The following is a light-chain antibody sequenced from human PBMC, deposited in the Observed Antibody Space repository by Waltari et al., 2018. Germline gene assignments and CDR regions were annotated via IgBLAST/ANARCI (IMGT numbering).Light chain of an antibody. J-gene: IGLJ2*01. CDR1: SSNIGEGFG. CDR3: QSYDSSLFVV. CDR2: GNN. Sequence: QSVLTLPPSVSGAPGQRVTIPCTGSSSNIGEGFGVHGYQQLPGTAPKLLIFGNNNRPSGVPDRFSGSKSGTSASLVITVLQAEDEADYYCQSYDSSLFVVFGGGTKLTVL. V-gene: IGLV1-40*01.